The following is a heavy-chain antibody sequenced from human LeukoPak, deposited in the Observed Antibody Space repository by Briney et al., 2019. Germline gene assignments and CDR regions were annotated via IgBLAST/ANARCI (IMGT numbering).Heavy chain of an antibody. D-gene: IGHD6-19*01. J-gene: IGHJ2*01. V-gene: IGHV4-34*01. CDR2: INHSGST. CDR1: GASFSDY. Sequence: SETLSLTCAVYGASFSDYWSWIRQPPGKGLEWIGEINHSGSTNYNPSLKSRVPISGDTSKNQFFLKLNSVTAADTAVYYCARGRAVGLWGRGTLVTVSS. CDR3: ARGRAVGL.